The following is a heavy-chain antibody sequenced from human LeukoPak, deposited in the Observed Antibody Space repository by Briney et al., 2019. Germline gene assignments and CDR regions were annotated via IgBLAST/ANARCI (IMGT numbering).Heavy chain of an antibody. CDR3: AKDTYYYGSGSYYNLADY. Sequence: PGGSLRLSCAASEFSVGSNYMTWVRQAPGKGLEWVSLIYSGGSTYYADSVKGRFTISRDNSKNTLYLQMHSLRAEDTAVYYCAKDTYYYGSGSYYNLADYWGQGTLVTVSS. V-gene: IGHV3-66*01. J-gene: IGHJ4*02. CDR1: EFSVGSNY. CDR2: IYSGGST. D-gene: IGHD3-10*01.